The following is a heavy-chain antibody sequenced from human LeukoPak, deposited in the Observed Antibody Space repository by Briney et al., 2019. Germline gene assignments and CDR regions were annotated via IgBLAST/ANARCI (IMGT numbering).Heavy chain of an antibody. D-gene: IGHD5-12*01. V-gene: IGHV3-7*01. Sequence: GGSLRLSCAASGFTFSTSWMTWVRQAPGKGLEGVANIKQDGSEKFCVDSVKGRFTISRDSAKNSLYLQMNSLRAEDTAVYYCARDNGPSGYDAFDIWGQGTMVTVSS. CDR1: GFTFSTSW. CDR3: ARDNGPSGYDAFDI. CDR2: IKQDGSEK. J-gene: IGHJ3*02.